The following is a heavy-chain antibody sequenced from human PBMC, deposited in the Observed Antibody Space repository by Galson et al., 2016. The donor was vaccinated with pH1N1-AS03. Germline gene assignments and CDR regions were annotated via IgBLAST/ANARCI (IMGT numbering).Heavy chain of an antibody. Sequence: SVKVSCKASGGTFNSYIFTWVRQAPGQGLEWMGRFIPVYDSTNYAEKFQGRVTITASYMELTSLTSHDTAVYYCATYYENSGYALGFCGQGTLVTVSS. CDR2: FIPVYDST. CDR3: ATYYENSGYALGF. J-gene: IGHJ4*01. CDR1: GGTFNSYI. D-gene: IGHD5-12*01. V-gene: IGHV1-69*02.